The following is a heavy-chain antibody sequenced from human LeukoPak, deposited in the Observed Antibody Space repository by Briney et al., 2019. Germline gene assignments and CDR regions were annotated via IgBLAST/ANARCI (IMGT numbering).Heavy chain of an antibody. CDR2: ISTGNDNI. D-gene: IGHD1-26*01. Sequence: ASVKVSCKASGYTFTSHAMHWVRQAPGQRLEWMGCISTGNDNIRYSQKFQGRVSITRDTSANTAYMELSSLRSEDTAVYYCASDSGIVGATSPFYWGQGTLVTVSS. J-gene: IGHJ4*02. CDR1: GYTFTSHA. CDR3: ASDSGIVGATSPFY. V-gene: IGHV1-3*04.